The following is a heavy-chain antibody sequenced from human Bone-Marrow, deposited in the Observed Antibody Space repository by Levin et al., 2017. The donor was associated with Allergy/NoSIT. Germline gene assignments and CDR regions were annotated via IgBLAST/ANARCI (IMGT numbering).Heavy chain of an antibody. CDR3: ARDGHDYSNYFAVDF. J-gene: IGHJ4*02. CDR2: INPNSGGT. Sequence: ASVKVSCKASGYTFNGHSLHWVRQAPGQGLEWMGRINPNSGGTNYARDFQGRVTMTSDTSITTAYMELSSLRSDDTAVYYCARDGHDYSNYFAVDFWGQGTLVTVSS. D-gene: IGHD4-11*01. CDR1: GYTFNGHS. V-gene: IGHV1-2*06.